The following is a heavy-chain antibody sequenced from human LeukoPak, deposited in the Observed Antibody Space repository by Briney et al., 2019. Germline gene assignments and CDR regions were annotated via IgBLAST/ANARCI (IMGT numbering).Heavy chain of an antibody. CDR1: ESTFSSYN. V-gene: IGHV3-48*01. D-gene: IGHD3-16*01. CDR3: ARCLRGSYWYFDL. Sequence: GGSLRLSCAASESTFSSYNMNWVRQAPGKGLEWVSYISSGSGTIYYADSVSGRFTISRDNAKNSFHLQMNRLRAETAAEYYCARCLRGSYWYFDLWGRGTLVTVSS. J-gene: IGHJ2*01. CDR2: ISSGSGTI.